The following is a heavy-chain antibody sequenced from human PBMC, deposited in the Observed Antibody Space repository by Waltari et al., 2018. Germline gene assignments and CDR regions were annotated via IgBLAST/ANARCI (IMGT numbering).Heavy chain of an antibody. CDR1: GYTFTSYD. D-gene: IGHD3-3*01. J-gene: IGHJ6*02. CDR3: ARSMGQYYDRPPSYGMDV. CDR2: MNPNSGNT. Sequence: QVQLVQSGAEVKKPGASVKVSCKASGYTFTSYDINWVRQATGQGLEWMGWMNPNSGNTGYAQKFQGRVTMTRNTSISTAYMELSSLRSEDTAVYYCARSMGQYYDRPPSYGMDVWGQGTTVTVSS. V-gene: IGHV1-8*01.